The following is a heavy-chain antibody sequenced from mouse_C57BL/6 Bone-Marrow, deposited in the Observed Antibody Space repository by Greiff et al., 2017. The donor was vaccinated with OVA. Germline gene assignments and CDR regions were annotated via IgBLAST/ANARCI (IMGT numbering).Heavy chain of an antibody. CDR1: GYTFTNYW. D-gene: IGHD1-1*01. Sequence: QVQLQQSGAELVRPGTSVKMSCKASGYTFTNYWIGWAKQRPGHGLEWIGDIYPGGGYTNYNEKFKGKATLTADKSSSTAYMQFSSLTSEDSAIYYCARRNYGSSYYIDYWGQGTTLTVSS. CDR2: IYPGGGYT. J-gene: IGHJ2*01. CDR3: ARRNYGSSYYIDY. V-gene: IGHV1-63*01.